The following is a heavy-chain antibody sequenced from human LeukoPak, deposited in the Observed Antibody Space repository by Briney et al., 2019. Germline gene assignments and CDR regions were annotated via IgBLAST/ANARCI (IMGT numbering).Heavy chain of an antibody. Sequence: GRSLRLSCAASGFTFDDYAMHWVRQAPGKGLEWVSGISWNSGSIGYADSVKGRFTISRDNAKNSLYLQMNSLRAEDTALYYCAKDFTGTTWVGHSNSYFDYWGQGTLVTVSS. CDR2: ISWNSGSI. V-gene: IGHV3-9*01. J-gene: IGHJ4*02. CDR1: GFTFDDYA. D-gene: IGHD1-7*01. CDR3: AKDFTGTTWVGHSNSYFDY.